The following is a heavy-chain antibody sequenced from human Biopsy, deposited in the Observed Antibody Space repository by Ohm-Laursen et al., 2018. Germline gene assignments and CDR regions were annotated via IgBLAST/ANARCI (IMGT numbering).Heavy chain of an antibody. CDR1: GFTFSNYA. CDR3: ARWDY. V-gene: IGHV3-30*03. J-gene: IGHJ4*02. Sequence: SLRLSCTASGFTFSNYAIHWVRQAPGRGLEWVALISSDGSSQYYADSVKGRFTISRDNAKNSLYLQMNSLRVEDTAVYYCARWDYWGQGTLVTVSS. CDR2: ISSDGSSQ.